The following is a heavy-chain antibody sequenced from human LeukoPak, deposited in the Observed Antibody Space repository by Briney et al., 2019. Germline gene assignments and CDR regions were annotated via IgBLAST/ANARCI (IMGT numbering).Heavy chain of an antibody. CDR3: ARGLSRGIAVAGWGDY. V-gene: IGHV7-4-1*02. J-gene: IGHJ4*02. CDR1: GYTFTSYA. CDR2: INTNTGNP. Sequence: ASVKVSCKASGYTFTSYAMNWVRQAPGQGLEWMGWINTNTGNPTYAQGFTGRFVFSLDTSVSTAYLQISSLKAEDTAVYYCARGLSRGIAVAGWGDYWGQGTLVTVSS. D-gene: IGHD6-19*01.